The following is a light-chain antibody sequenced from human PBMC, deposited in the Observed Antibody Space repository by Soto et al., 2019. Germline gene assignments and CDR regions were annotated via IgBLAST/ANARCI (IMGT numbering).Light chain of an antibody. J-gene: IGLJ1*01. V-gene: IGLV1-40*01. CDR2: TNN. CDR1: SSNIGAGYD. CDR3: QSYDSRISAYV. Sequence: VLTQPPSVSGAPGQRVTISCTRGSSNIGAGYDVHWYLQVPGTAPKPLVYTNNTRPSGVPDRFSGSKSDTSASLAIIGLKAEDEADYYCQSYDSRISAYVFGTGTKVTVL.